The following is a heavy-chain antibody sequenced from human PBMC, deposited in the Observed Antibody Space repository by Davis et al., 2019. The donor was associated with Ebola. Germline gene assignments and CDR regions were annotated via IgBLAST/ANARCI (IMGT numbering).Heavy chain of an antibody. CDR2: IIPVSGTA. J-gene: IGHJ5*02. D-gene: IGHD2-8*01. CDR3: ARGPQCTDNGCYRSWFGP. CDR1: GGTFTGYV. Sequence: SVKVSCKSPGGTFTGYVITWVRQAPGQGLEWMGGIIPVSGTANYAQKLQGRVTITADESTNTAYMELRSLRSEDTAVYYCARGPQCTDNGCYRSWFGPWGQGTLVTVSS. V-gene: IGHV1-69*13.